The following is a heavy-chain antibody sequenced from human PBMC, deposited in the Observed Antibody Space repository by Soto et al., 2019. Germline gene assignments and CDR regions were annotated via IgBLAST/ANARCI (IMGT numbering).Heavy chain of an antibody. D-gene: IGHD2-8*02. V-gene: IGHV4-61*01. CDR1: GGSVSSGSYY. Sequence: SETLSLTCTVSGGSVSSGSYYWSWIRQPPGKGLEWIGYIYYSGSTNYNPSLKSRVTISVDTSKNQFSLKLSSVTAADTAVYYCARGTGGSRGLFDPWGQGTLVTVSS. J-gene: IGHJ5*02. CDR3: ARGTGGSRGLFDP. CDR2: IYYSGST.